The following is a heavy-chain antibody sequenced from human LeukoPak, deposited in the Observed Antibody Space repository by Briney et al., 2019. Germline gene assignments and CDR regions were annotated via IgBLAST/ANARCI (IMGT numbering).Heavy chain of an antibody. D-gene: IGHD3-3*02. V-gene: IGHV3-48*04. J-gene: IGHJ3*02. CDR3: ARPPPTSTDAFDI. Sequence: GGSLRLSCAASGFTFSSYSMNWVRQAPGKGLEWVSYISSSSSTIYYADSVKGRFTISRDNAKNSLYLQMNSLRAEDTAVYYCARPPPTSTDAFDIWGQGTMVTVSS. CDR2: ISSSSSTI. CDR1: GFTFSSYS.